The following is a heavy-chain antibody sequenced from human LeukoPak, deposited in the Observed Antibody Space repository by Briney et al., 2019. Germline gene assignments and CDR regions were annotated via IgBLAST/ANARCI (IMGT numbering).Heavy chain of an antibody. Sequence: ASVKVSCKASGYTFTNYAIHWVRQAPGQRLEWMGWINGGSGNTKYSQNFQGRVTITRDTSASTAYMELSSLRSEDTAVYYCASASVSSSFVYWESAYFDFWGQGTLDTVSS. CDR1: GYTFTNYA. D-gene: IGHD6-6*01. CDR2: INGGSGNT. J-gene: IGHJ4*02. CDR3: ASASVSSSFVYWESAYFDF. V-gene: IGHV1-3*01.